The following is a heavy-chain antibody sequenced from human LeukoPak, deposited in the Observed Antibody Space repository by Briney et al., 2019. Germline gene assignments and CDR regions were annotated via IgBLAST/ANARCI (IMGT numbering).Heavy chain of an antibody. CDR2: IYYSGST. D-gene: IGHD4-17*01. V-gene: IGHV4-59*01. CDR3: ARRSTVNYYFYYMDV. Sequence: SETLSLTCTVSGGSISGYYWTWIRQPPGKGLEWIGYIYYSGSTNYNPSLKSRVTISVDTSKNQFSLKLSSVTAADTAVYYCARRSTVNYYFYYMDVWGKGTTVTVSS. CDR1: GGSISGYY. J-gene: IGHJ6*03.